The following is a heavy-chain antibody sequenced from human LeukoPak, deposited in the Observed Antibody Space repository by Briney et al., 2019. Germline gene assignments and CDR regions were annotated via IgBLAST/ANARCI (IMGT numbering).Heavy chain of an antibody. CDR2: ISYDGSNK. D-gene: IGHD6-6*01. V-gene: IGHV3-30*18. CDR1: RFTFSSYG. J-gene: IGHJ5*02. Sequence: PGGSLRLSCAASRFTFSSYGMHWVRQAPGKGLEWVAVISYDGSNKYYADSVEGRFTISRDNSKNTLYLQMNSLRAEDTAVYYCAKDFIAATDPWGQGTLVTVSS. CDR3: AKDFIAATDP.